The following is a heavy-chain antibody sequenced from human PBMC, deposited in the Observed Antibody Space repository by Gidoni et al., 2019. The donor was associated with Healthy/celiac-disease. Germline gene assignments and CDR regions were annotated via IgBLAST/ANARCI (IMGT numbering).Heavy chain of an antibody. J-gene: IGHJ4*02. CDR3: ARLGYCSYRYCGY. D-gene: IGHD2-15*01. CDR1: GGSISSSSYY. Sequence: QLQLQESGPGLVKPSETLSLTCTVSGGSISSSSYYWGWIRQPPGKGLEWIGSIYYSGSTYYNPSLKSRVTISVDTSKNQFSLKLSSVTAADTAVYYCARLGYCSYRYCGYWGQGTLVTVSS. CDR2: IYYSGST. V-gene: IGHV4-39*01.